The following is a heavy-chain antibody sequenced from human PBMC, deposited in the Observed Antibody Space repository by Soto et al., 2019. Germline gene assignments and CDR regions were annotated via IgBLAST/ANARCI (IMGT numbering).Heavy chain of an antibody. D-gene: IGHD2-2*01. CDR1: GFTFSSYS. V-gene: IGHV3-21*01. J-gene: IGHJ6*03. Sequence: GGSLRLSCAASGFTFSSYSMNWVRQAPGKGLEWVSSISSSSSYIYYADSVKGRFTISRDNAKNSLYLQMNSLGAEDTAVYYCARDSGYCSSTSCYGEGFYYYYYYYMDVWGKGTTVTVSS. CDR3: ARDSGYCSSTSCYGEGFYYYYYYYMDV. CDR2: ISSSSSYI.